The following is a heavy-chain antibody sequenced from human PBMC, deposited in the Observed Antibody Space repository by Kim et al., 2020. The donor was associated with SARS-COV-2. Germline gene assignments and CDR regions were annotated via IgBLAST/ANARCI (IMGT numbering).Heavy chain of an antibody. CDR2: INWNGGST. J-gene: IGHJ6*02. CDR1: GFTFDDYG. V-gene: IGHV3-20*01. Sequence: GGSLRLSCAASGFTFDDYGMSWVRQAPGKGLEWVSGINWNGGSTGYADSVKGRFTISRDNAKNSLYLQMNSLRGEDTALYHCARWRYRSSWFYYGLDVWGQGTTVTVSS. D-gene: IGHD2-2*01. CDR3: ARWRYRSSWFYYGLDV.